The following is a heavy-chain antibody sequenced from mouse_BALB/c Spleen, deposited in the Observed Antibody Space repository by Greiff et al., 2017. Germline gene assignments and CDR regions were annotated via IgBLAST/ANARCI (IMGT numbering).Heavy chain of an antibody. CDR1: GYAFTNYL. D-gene: IGHD1-1*01. Sequence: VQLQQSGAELVRPGTSVKVSCKASGYAFTNYLIEWVKQRPGQGLEWIGVINPGSGGTNYNEKFKGKATLTADKSSSTAYMQLSSLTSDDSAVYFCARNYGSSGWFAYWGQGTLVTVSA. J-gene: IGHJ3*01. CDR2: INPGSGGT. V-gene: IGHV1-54*01. CDR3: ARNYGSSGWFAY.